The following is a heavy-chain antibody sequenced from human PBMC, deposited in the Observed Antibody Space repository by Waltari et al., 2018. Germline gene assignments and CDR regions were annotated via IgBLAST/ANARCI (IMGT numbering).Heavy chain of an antibody. V-gene: IGHV3-66*01. D-gene: IGHD3-16*01. Sequence: EVQLVESGGGLVQPGGSLRLSCAASGFTVSSNYMSWVRQAPGKGLEWVSVIYSGGSTYYADSVKGRFIISRDNAKKSVYLQMNRLRVDDSAVYYCTSGQDGTSFVLSFWGQGTKVTVSS. CDR2: IYSGGST. J-gene: IGHJ3*01. CDR1: GFTVSSNY. CDR3: TSGQDGTSFVLSF.